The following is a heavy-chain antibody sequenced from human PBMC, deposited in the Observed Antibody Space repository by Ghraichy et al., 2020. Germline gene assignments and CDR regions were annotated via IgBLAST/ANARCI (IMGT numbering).Heavy chain of an antibody. CDR1: GGSISNSLSY. J-gene: IGHJ4*02. CDR3: ARHRRDVVAATTFFDY. CDR2: IYHTGST. V-gene: IGHV4-39*01. D-gene: IGHD2-15*01. Sequence: SETLSLTCTVSGGSISNSLSYWGWIRQPPGKGLEWIATIYHTGSTYYNPSLRTRVTISVDSSKSQFSLSLSSVTAADTAIYYCARHRRDVVAATTFFDYCGQGLLVTVSS.